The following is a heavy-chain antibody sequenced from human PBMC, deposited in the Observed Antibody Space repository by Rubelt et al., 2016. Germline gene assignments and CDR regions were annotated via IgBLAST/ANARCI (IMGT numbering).Heavy chain of an antibody. D-gene: IGHD3-10*01. V-gene: IGHV4-61*01. J-gene: IGHJ6*02. CDR1: GGSISSSSYY. CDR2: LFYTAST. CDR3: ARDSDYGMDV. Sequence: QVQLQESGPGLVKPSETLSLTCTVSGGSISSSSYYWSWIRQAPGKGMEWVGYLFYTASTNYNPSLKSRVTISPHTSKNQCSLRLRYGTAADTAVYYCARDSDYGMDVWGRGTTVTVSS.